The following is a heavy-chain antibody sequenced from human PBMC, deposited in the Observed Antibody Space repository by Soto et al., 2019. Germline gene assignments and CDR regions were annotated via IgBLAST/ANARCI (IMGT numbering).Heavy chain of an antibody. CDR2: IGSST. CDR3: ARGNTGCGNFDY. CDR1: GFSFRSYA. V-gene: IGHV3-74*01. Sequence: PGGSLRLSCATSGFSFRSYAMTWLRQAPGKGLEWVSRIGSSTSYGDSVKGRFTISRDNAKNTLYLQMSSLRAEDTAVYYCARGNTGCGNFDYWGQGTLVTVSS. D-gene: IGHD5-12*01. J-gene: IGHJ4*02.